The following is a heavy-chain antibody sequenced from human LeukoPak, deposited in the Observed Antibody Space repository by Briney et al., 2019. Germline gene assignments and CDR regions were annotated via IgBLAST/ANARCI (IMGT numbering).Heavy chain of an antibody. CDR1: GFSFNTYG. D-gene: IGHD6-6*01. J-gene: IGHJ4*02. CDR3: ARLWDSSSSRHFDY. CDR2: ITRSGDST. Sequence: GGSLRLSCAASGFSFNTYGMSWVRQAPGKGLEWVSSITRSGDSTYYADFVKGRFAIYRDNSKNTLYLQMNNLRAEDTAVYFCARLWDSSSSRHFDYWGQGTLVTVSS. V-gene: IGHV3-23*01.